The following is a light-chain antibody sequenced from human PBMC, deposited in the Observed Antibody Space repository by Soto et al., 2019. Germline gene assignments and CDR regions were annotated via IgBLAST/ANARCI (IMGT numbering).Light chain of an antibody. CDR3: QSYDSSLSGV. CDR1: HSDIGAGYG. CDR2: DTT. Sequence: QSVLTQPPSVTGAPGQRVTISCTGSHSDIGAGYGVHWYQQFPHSAPKLLIYDTTNRPSGVPDRFSGSRSGTSASLAITGLQAEDEADYYCQSYDSSLSGVFGGGTKLTVL. V-gene: IGLV1-40*01. J-gene: IGLJ2*01.